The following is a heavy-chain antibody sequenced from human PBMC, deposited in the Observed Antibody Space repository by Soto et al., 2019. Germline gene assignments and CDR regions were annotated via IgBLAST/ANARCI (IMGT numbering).Heavy chain of an antibody. V-gene: IGHV4-4*07. CDR1: GGSISTYY. D-gene: IGHD3-3*01. Sequence: QGQLQESGPGLVKPSETLSLTCSVSGGSISTYYCNWIRQPAGKGLEWIGRIDSSGSTNYSPSLTSRATMSVDTSKTQFSLKVPSVTAAATAVYYCARGGHDFWSGPFDYWGQGTLATVSS. CDR2: IDSSGST. J-gene: IGHJ4*01. CDR3: ARGGHDFWSGPFDY.